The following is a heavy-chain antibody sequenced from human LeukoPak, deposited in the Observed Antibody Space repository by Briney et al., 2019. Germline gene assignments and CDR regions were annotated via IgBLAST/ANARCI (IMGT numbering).Heavy chain of an antibody. D-gene: IGHD3-22*01. J-gene: IGHJ4*02. Sequence: GGSLRLSCAASGFTFSTYALHWVRQAPGKGLEWVAVISYDGSNKYYADSVKGRFTISRDNSKNTLYLQMNSLRAEDTAVYYCARDFDYYDSSGPPRDWGQGTLATVSS. CDR2: ISYDGSNK. CDR3: ARDFDYYDSSGPPRD. V-gene: IGHV3-30-3*01. CDR1: GFTFSTYA.